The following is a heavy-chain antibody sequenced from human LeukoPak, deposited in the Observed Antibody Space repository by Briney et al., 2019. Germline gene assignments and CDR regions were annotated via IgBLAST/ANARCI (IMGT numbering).Heavy chain of an antibody. CDR1: GGSIRSSSYY. Sequence: PSETLSLTCTVSGGSIRSSSYYWGWIRQPPGKGLEWIGSIYYSGSTYYNPSLKSRVTISVDTSKNQFSLKLSSVTAADTAVYYCARNNMVRGVIPPNWFDPWGQGTLVTVSS. D-gene: IGHD3-10*01. CDR2: IYYSGST. V-gene: IGHV4-39*01. J-gene: IGHJ5*02. CDR3: ARNNMVRGVIPPNWFDP.